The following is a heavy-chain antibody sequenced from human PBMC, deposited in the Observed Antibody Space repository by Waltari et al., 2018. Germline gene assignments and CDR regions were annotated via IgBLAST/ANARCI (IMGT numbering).Heavy chain of an antibody. D-gene: IGHD2-2*01. CDR1: GASISSSY. Sequence: QVQLQESGPGLVKPSETLSLTCTVSGASISSSYWTWIRQPAGKGLEWIGRLYTSGSINYNPSLKSRVTMSVDTSKNQFSLKLSSVTAADTAVYYCARGTVVPNSYYYYIDVWGRGTTVTISS. CDR3: ARGTVVPNSYYYYIDV. CDR2: LYTSGSI. J-gene: IGHJ6*03. V-gene: IGHV4-4*07.